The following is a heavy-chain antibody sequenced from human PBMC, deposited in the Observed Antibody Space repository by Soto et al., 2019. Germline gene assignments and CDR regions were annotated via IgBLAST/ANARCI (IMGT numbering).Heavy chain of an antibody. Sequence: QVQLQESGPGLVKPSETLSLTCTVSGGSISSYYWSWIRQPPGKGLEWIGYIYYSGSTNYNPSLKSRVTISVDTSKNQFSLKLSSVTAADTAVYYCASLYGDRITLDYWGQGTLVTVSS. CDR3: ASLYGDRITLDY. J-gene: IGHJ4*02. D-gene: IGHD4-17*01. CDR2: IYYSGST. V-gene: IGHV4-59*08. CDR1: GGSISSYY.